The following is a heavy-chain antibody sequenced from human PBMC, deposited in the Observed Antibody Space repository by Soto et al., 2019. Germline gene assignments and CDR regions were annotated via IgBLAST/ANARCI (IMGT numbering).Heavy chain of an antibody. D-gene: IGHD2-15*01. J-gene: IGHJ4*02. CDR1: GGSISSGGYY. V-gene: IGHV4-31*03. CDR3: ARGSVVAATLFDY. CDR2: IYYSGST. Sequence: QVQLQESGPGLVKPSQTLSLTCTVSGGSISSGGYYWSWIRQHPGKGLEWIGYIYYSGSTYYNPSLKSRVTISVDTSKNQFSLKLSSVTAADTAVYNCARGSVVAATLFDYWGQGTLVTVSS.